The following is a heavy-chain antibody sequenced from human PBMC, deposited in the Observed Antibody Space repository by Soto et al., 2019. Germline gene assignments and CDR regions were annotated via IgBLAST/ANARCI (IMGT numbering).Heavy chain of an antibody. V-gene: IGHV3-7*01. Sequence: GGSLRLSCAASGFSFRSYWMSWVRQAPGKGLEWVANIKPDGSERFYVDSVKGRFTISRDNVKNSLSLQMNSLRAEDTAVYYCARGDYFYDRSGYFVDAFDIWGQGTMVTV. D-gene: IGHD3-22*01. CDR3: ARGDYFYDRSGYFVDAFDI. CDR1: GFSFRSYW. J-gene: IGHJ3*02. CDR2: IKPDGSER.